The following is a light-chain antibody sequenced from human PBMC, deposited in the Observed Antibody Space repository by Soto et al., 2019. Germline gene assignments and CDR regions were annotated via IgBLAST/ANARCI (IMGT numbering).Light chain of an antibody. CDR3: MPALQTPLT. CDR1: QSLLHSNGYTY. J-gene: IGKJ4*01. CDR2: LGS. Sequence: DIVMTQSPLSLPVTPGEPASISCRSSQSLLHSNGYTYLDWYLQKPGQSPQLLIYLGSNRASGDPDRFSGSGSGTDFTLKISRVEAEDVGVYYCMPALQTPLTFCGGTKVEIK. V-gene: IGKV2-28*01.